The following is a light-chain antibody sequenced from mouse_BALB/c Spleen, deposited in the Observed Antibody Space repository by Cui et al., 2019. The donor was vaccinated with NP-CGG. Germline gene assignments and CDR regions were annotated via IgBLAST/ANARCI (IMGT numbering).Light chain of an antibody. J-gene: IGLJ1*01. CDR1: TGAVTISNY. Sequence: QAVVTQESALTTSPGETVTLTCRSSTGAVTISNYAYWVQEKPDHLFTGLIGGTNNRAPGVPARFSGSLIGDKAALTITGAQTEDEAIYFCALWYSNHWVFGGGTKLTVL. V-gene: IGLV1*01. CDR3: ALWYSNHWV. CDR2: GTN.